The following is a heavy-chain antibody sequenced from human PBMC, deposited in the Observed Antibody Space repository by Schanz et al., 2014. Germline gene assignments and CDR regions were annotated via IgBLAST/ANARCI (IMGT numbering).Heavy chain of an antibody. CDR2: INPNSGTT. CDR1: GYTFTGYY. J-gene: IGHJ4*02. CDR3: ARGYGDSPTDF. Sequence: QVQLVQSGAEMKKPGASVKVSCKASGYTFTGYYMHWVRQAPGQGLEWMGWINPNSGTTNYAQKFQGWVTMTRDTSISTAYMELSRLKSEDTAVYYCARGYGDSPTDFWGQGTLVTGSS. D-gene: IGHD4-17*01. V-gene: IGHV1-2*04.